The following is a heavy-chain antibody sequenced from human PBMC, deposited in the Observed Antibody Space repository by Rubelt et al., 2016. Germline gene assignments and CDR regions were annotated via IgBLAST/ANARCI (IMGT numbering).Heavy chain of an antibody. V-gene: IGHV3-9*01. D-gene: IGHD6-6*01. Sequence: GGGLVQPGGSLRLSCAASGFTFSGYAMSWVRQAPGKGLEWVSGISWNSGSIGYADSVKGRFTISRDNAKNSLYLQMNSLRVEDTGVYYCARDRVAVRGCFDSWGQGTLVSVSS. CDR2: ISWNSGSI. CDR3: ARDRVAVRGCFDS. J-gene: IGHJ5*01. CDR1: GFTFSGYA.